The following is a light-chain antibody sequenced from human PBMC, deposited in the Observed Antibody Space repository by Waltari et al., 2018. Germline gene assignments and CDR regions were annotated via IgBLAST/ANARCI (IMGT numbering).Light chain of an antibody. V-gene: IGKV3-11*01. Sequence: EIVLTQSPATLSLSPGERATLSCRASQSVSSYLAWYQHKPGQAPRLLIYDASNRATSLPARFSRSDSVTDFTLTISILEPEDFSFYYCQQRSNWPPTFGPVTKVDIK. CDR2: DAS. J-gene: IGKJ3*01. CDR1: QSVSSY. CDR3: QQRSNWPPT.